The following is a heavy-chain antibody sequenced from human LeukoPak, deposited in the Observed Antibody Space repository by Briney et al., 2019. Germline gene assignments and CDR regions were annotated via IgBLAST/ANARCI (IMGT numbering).Heavy chain of an antibody. CDR2: INPNSGGT. V-gene: IGHV1-2*02. CDR1: GYTFTGYY. J-gene: IGHJ4*02. CDR3: ARGRVLWFGELLKKPPHDY. Sequence: VASVKVSCKASGYTFTGYYMHWVRQAPGQGLEWMGWINPNSGGTNYAQKSQGRVTMTRDTSISTAYMELSRLRSDDTAVYYCARGRVLWFGELLKKPPHDYWGQGTLVTVSP. D-gene: IGHD3-10*01.